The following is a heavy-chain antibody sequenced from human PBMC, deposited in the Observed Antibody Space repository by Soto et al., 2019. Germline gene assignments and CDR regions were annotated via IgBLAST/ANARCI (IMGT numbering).Heavy chain of an antibody. CDR2: IYYSGST. J-gene: IGHJ6*02. CDR3: AREKRISGSYYSDYYYGMDV. V-gene: IGHV4-59*01. CDR1: GGSISSYY. Sequence: PSETLSLTCTVSGGSISSYYWSWIRQPPGKGLEWIGYIYYSGSTNYNPSLKSRVTISVDTSKNQFSLKLSSVTAADTAVYYCAREKRISGSYYSDYYYGMDVWGQGTTVTVS. D-gene: IGHD1-26*01.